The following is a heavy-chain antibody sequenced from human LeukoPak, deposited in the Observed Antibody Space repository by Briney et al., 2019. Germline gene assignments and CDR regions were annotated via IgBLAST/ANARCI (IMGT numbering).Heavy chain of an antibody. J-gene: IGHJ4*02. D-gene: IGHD6-19*01. Sequence: ASVKVSCKTSGYIFIGYYMHWVRQAPGQGLEWMGWIDPKSGGTKYAQKFQGRVTMTRDMSINTAYMDLRRLKSDDTAVYYCVRDMDRGQWLVRPYNWGQGTLVTVSS. CDR2: IDPKSGGT. CDR3: VRDMDRGQWLVRPYN. CDR1: GYIFIGYY. V-gene: IGHV1-2*02.